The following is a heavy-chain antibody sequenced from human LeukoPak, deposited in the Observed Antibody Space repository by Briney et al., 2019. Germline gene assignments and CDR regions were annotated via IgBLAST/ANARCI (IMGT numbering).Heavy chain of an antibody. D-gene: IGHD6-13*01. CDR2: ISWNSGSI. J-gene: IGHJ4*02. CDR1: GFTFDDYA. Sequence: GGSMRLSCAASGFTFDDYAMHWGRQASGKGLEWVSGISWNSGSIGYADSVKGRFTISRDNAKNSLYLQMNSLRAEDTALYYCAKGGAEQLVPHVDYWGQGTLVTVSS. CDR3: AKGGAEQLVPHVDY. V-gene: IGHV3-9*01.